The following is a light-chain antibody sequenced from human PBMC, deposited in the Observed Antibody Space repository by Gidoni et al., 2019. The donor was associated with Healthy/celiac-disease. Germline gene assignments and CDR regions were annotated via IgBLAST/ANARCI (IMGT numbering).Light chain of an antibody. CDR1: SSNLGSNT. CDR3: AAWDDSLNGRV. Sequence: QSVLTQPTSASGNPGQRVTISCSGSSSNLGSNTVNWYQQLPGTAPTLLIYSHTPRPSGVPDRFSGSKSGTSASLAISGLQSEDEADYYCAAWDDSLNGRVFGGGTKLTVL. J-gene: IGLJ3*02. CDR2: SHT. V-gene: IGLV1-44*01.